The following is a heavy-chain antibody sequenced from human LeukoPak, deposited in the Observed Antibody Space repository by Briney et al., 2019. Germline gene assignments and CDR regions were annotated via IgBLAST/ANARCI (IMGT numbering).Heavy chain of an antibody. Sequence: TGGSLRLSCAASGFTFSSYAISWVRQAPGKGLEWVSAISGSGGSTYYADSVKGRFTISRDNSKNTLYLQMSSLRGEDTAVYYCASVYESSGSYGGYFDYWGQGTLVTVSS. CDR3: ASVYESSGSYGGYFDY. D-gene: IGHD3-22*01. J-gene: IGHJ4*02. V-gene: IGHV3-23*01. CDR2: ISGSGGST. CDR1: GFTFSSYA.